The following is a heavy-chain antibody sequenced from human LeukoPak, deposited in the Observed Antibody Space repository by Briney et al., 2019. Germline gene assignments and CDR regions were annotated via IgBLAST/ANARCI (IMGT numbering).Heavy chain of an antibody. CDR1: GGSFSGYY. V-gene: IGHV4-34*01. Sequence: PSETLSLTCAVYGGSFSGYYWSWIRQPPGKGLEWIGEINHSGSTNYNPSLKSRVTISVDTSKNQFSLKLSSVTAADTAVYYCARADFWSGYYPDYWGQGTLVTVSS. CDR3: ARADFWSGYYPDY. CDR2: INHSGST. J-gene: IGHJ4*02. D-gene: IGHD3-3*01.